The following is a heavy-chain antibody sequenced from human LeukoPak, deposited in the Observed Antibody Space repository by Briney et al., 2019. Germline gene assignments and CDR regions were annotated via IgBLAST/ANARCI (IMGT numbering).Heavy chain of an antibody. CDR3: AKEFYFATAV. V-gene: IGHV3-23*01. CDR2: VSGSGGST. CDR1: GFTFSSYA. J-gene: IGHJ6*02. D-gene: IGHD2-15*01. Sequence: PGGSLRLTCAASGFTFSSYAMSGVRQAPGKGLEWVSAVSGSGGSTYYADSVKGRFTISRDNSQNTLYLQMNSLRAEDTAVYYCAKEFYFATAVWGQGTTVTVSS.